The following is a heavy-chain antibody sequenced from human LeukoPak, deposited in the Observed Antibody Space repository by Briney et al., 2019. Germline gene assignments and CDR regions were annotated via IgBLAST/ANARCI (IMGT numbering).Heavy chain of an antibody. CDR1: GFTVSSNY. J-gene: IGHJ6*02. CDR2: IYSGGST. D-gene: IGHD6-13*01. Sequence: GGSLRLSCAASGFTVSSNYMSWVRQAPGKGLEWVSVIYSGGSTYYADSVKGRFTISRDNSKNTLYLQMNSLRAEDTAVYYCARVGEQQLVYGMDVWGQGTTVTVSS. CDR3: ARVGEQQLVYGMDV. V-gene: IGHV3-66*01.